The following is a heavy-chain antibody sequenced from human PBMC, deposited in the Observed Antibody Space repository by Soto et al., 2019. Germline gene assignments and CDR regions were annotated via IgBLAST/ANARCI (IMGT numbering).Heavy chain of an antibody. CDR1: GASINTGRYY. CDR2: VYHRGST. V-gene: IGHV4-39*01. J-gene: IGHJ4*02. Sequence: QLQLQESGPGLVEPSETLSLTCTVSGASINTGRYYWAWIRQPPGRGLEWVASVYHRGSTSYNPSLKSRVTISIDTSRTQFSLKLNSVTAADTAIFYCARIGNFYGSGSYYDTPFDSWGQGTLVTVSS. D-gene: IGHD3-10*01. CDR3: ARIGNFYGSGSYYDTPFDS.